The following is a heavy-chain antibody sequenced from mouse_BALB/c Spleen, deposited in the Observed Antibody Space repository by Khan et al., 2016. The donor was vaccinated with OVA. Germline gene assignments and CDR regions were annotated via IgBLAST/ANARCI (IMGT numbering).Heavy chain of an antibody. CDR2: IYPGSFNT. CDR3: ARDDYFLGDAMDY. Sequence: QVQLQQSGPELVKPGASVRISCKASGYTFTTYYIHWVKQRPGQGLEWIGWIYPGSFNTNYSEKFKVKATLTADKSSSTAYMQLSSLTSEDSAVSFSARDDYFLGDAMDYWGQGTSVTVSS. J-gene: IGHJ4*01. D-gene: IGHD2-4*01. CDR1: GYTFTTYY. V-gene: IGHV1S56*01.